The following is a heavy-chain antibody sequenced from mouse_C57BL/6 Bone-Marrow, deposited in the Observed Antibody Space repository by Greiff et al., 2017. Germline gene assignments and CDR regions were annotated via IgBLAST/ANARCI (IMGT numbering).Heavy chain of an antibody. D-gene: IGHD4-1*01. CDR1: GFTFNTYA. CDR3: VRELGQRWYFDV. CDR2: IRSKSSNYAK. Sequence: EVQLQESGGGLVQPKGSLKLSCAASGFTFNTYAMHWVRQAPGKGLEWVARIRSKSSNYAKYYAGSVKDTFTISRDDSQSMLYLPMNNLKTEDTAMYYCVRELGQRWYFDVWGTGTTVTVSS. J-gene: IGHJ1*03. V-gene: IGHV10-3*01.